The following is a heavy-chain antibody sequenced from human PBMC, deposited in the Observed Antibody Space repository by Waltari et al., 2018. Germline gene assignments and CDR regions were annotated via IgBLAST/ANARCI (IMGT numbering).Heavy chain of an antibody. Sequence: QVQLVESGGGVVQPGGSLRLSCAASGFTFSSYGMHWVRQAPGKGLEGVACIRYDGSNTYYADSVKGRFTISRDNSKNTLYLQMNSLRAEDTAVYYCAKQRAGSSYYYYYMDVWGKGTTVTVSS. CDR3: AKQRAGSSYYYYYMDV. CDR1: GFTFSSYG. CDR2: IRYDGSNT. J-gene: IGHJ6*03. V-gene: IGHV3-30*02. D-gene: IGHD6-19*01.